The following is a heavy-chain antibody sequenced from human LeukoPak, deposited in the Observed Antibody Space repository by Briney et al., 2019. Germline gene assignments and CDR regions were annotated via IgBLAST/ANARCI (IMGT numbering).Heavy chain of an antibody. J-gene: IGHJ4*02. CDR2: ISSSSDYI. CDR1: AFTFSTYS. D-gene: IGHD4-17*01. V-gene: IGHV3-21*01. Sequence: GGSLRLSCAASAFTFSTYSMNWVRQAPGKGLEWVSSISSSSDYIYYADSVKGRFTISRDNAKKSLFLQMNSLRAEDTAVYYCARVEITDYGDYVKYCDYWGQGTLVTVSS. CDR3: ARVEITDYGDYVKYCDY.